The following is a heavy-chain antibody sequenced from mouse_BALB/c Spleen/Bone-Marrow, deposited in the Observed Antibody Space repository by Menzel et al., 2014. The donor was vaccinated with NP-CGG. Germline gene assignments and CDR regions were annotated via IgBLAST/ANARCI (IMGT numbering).Heavy chain of an antibody. CDR2: IRNKANGYTT. D-gene: IGHD2-14*01. V-gene: IGHV7-3*02. J-gene: IGHJ1*01. Sequence: EVKLMGSGGGLVQPGGSLRLSCATSGFTFTDYYMSWVRQPPGKALEWLGFIRNKANGYTTEYSASVKGRFTISRDNSQSILYLQMNTLRAEDSATYYCARDEKVRIYWYFDVWGAGTTVTVSS. CDR3: ARDEKVRIYWYFDV. CDR1: GFTFTDYY.